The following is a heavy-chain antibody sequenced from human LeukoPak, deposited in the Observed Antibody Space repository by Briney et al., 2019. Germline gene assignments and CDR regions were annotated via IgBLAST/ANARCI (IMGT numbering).Heavy chain of an antibody. CDR1: GFTFSDYD. CDR2: IGTAGDT. V-gene: IGHV3-13*01. D-gene: IGHD1-1*01. J-gene: IGHJ4*02. Sequence: GGSQRLSCAASGFTFSDYDMHWVRQATGKGLEWVSAIGTAGDTYYTGSVKGRFTISRENAKNSLYLQMNGLRAGDTAVYYCARVAKERVGGVYYFDYWGQGTLVTVSS. CDR3: ARVAKERVGGVYYFDY.